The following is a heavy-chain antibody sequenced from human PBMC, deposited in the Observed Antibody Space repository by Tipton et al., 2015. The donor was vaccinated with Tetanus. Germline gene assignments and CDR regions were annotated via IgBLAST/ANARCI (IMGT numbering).Heavy chain of an antibody. CDR1: GASSTSGDYY. J-gene: IGHJ4*02. Sequence: TLSLTCTVSGASSTSGDYYWAWIRQPPGKGPEWIGSIYYTGSTYYNPSLKSRVTISEDTSKNQFSLKLSSVIAADTAMYYCARGGIAAAGGGLDYWGQGTLVTVSS. CDR3: ARGGIAAAGGGLDY. D-gene: IGHD6-13*01. V-gene: IGHV4-39*01. CDR2: IYYTGST.